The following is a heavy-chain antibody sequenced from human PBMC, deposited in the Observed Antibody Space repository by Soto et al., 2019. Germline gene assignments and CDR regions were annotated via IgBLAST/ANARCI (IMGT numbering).Heavy chain of an antibody. J-gene: IGHJ6*03. V-gene: IGHV5-51*03. CDR3: ARGGRNFNFHMDV. CDR1: GSSFNTFW. D-gene: IGHD1-7*01. CDR2: IYPGDSDV. Sequence: EVQLVQSGAEVKKPGESLKISCKGSGSSFNTFWIAWVRQMSGKGLEWMGIIYPGDSDVRYSPSFQGQVTISADKSITTAYLQWRSLKASDTAVYYCARGGRNFNFHMDVWGTGTTVTVSS.